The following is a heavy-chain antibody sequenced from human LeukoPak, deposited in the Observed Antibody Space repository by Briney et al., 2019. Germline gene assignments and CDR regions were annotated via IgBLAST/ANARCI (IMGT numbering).Heavy chain of an antibody. CDR1: GFTFSSYS. CDR2: VSSSGSTI. Sequence: GGSLRLSCAASGFTFSSYSMNWVRQAPGKGLEWVSYVSSSGSTIYYADSVKGRFTISRDNAKNSLYLQMNSLRAEDTAVYYCAELGITMIGGVWGKGTTVTISS. V-gene: IGHV3-48*04. D-gene: IGHD3-10*02. CDR3: AELGITMIGGV. J-gene: IGHJ6*04.